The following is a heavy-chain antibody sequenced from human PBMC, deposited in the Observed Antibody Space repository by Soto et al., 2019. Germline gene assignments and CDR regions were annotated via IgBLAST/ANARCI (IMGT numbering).Heavy chain of an antibody. CDR2: INGRGDRT. V-gene: IGHV3-23*01. J-gene: IGHJ4*02. CDR3: AKDLGAVPGPGDGFDY. CDR1: GFTLSSYT. D-gene: IGHD6-19*01. Sequence: GSLALSCAASGFTLSSYTMSWVCQAPGKGLKWVSTINGRGDRTYYADSVKGRFTISRDNSQNMLYLQMNSLRPEDTAVYYCAKDLGAVPGPGDGFDYWGLGTLVTVYS.